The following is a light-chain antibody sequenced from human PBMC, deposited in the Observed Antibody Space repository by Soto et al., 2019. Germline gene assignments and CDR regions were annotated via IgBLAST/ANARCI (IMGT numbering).Light chain of an antibody. J-gene: IGKJ3*01. CDR3: QQYGSSPRVT. V-gene: IGKV3-20*01. Sequence: EIVLTQSPGTLSLSPGERATLSCRASQSVSSSYLAWYQQKPGQAPRLLIYGASSRATGIPDRFSGSGSGTDFNLTSSRLEPEDFAVYYCQQYGSSPRVTFGPGTKVDIK. CDR1: QSVSSSY. CDR2: GAS.